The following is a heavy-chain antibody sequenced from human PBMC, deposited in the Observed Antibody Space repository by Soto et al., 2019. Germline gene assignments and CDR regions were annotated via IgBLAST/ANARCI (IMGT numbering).Heavy chain of an antibody. V-gene: IGHV3-15*05. CDR1: GFTFSHVW. CDR2: IKRKTDGGTT. D-gene: IGHD2-2*01. J-gene: IGHJ3*02. Sequence: EVQLVESGGGMVKPGGSLRLSCAASGFTFSHVWMTWVRQAPGKGLEWVGRIKRKTDGGTTDYAAPVKGRFTISRDDLKNTLYLQMNSLKIEDTAVYYCAADAYCSSNSCPGAFDIWGQGTMVAVSS. CDR3: AADAYCSSNSCPGAFDI.